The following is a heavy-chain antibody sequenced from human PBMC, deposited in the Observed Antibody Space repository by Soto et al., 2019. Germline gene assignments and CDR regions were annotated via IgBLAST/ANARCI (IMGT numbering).Heavy chain of an antibody. CDR1: GGSISSGGYS. CDR2: IYHSGST. J-gene: IGHJ3*02. Sequence: SETLSLTCAVSGGSISSGGYSWSWIRQPPGKGLEWIGYIYHSGSTYYNPSLKSRVTISVDRSKNQFSLKLSSVTAADTAVYYCARGGYCSGGSCPDDAFDIWGQGTMVSVSS. V-gene: IGHV4-30-2*01. D-gene: IGHD2-15*01. CDR3: ARGGYCSGGSCPDDAFDI.